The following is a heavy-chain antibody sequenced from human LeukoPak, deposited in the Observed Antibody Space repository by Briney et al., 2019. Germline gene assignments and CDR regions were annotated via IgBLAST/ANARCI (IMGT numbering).Heavy chain of an antibody. CDR2: INHSGST. V-gene: IGHV4-34*01. Sequence: SETLSLTCAVYGGSFSGYYWSWIRQPPGKGLEWIGEINHSGSTNYNPSLKSRVTISVDTSKNQFSLKLSSVTAADPAVYYCGSLTADSSSSRGIDYWGQGTLVTVSS. J-gene: IGHJ4*02. CDR1: GGSFSGYY. D-gene: IGHD2-2*01. CDR3: GSLTADSSSSRGIDY.